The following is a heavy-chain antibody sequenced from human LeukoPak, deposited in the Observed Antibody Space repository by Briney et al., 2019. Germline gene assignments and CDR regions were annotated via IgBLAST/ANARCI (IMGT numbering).Heavy chain of an antibody. Sequence: GGSLRLSCAASGFTFSSYWMHWVRQAPGRGLVWVSRINSDGSSTSYADSVKGRFTISRDNAKNTLYLQMNSLRAEDTAVYYCAREGYHDSSGPSWFDPWGQGTLVTVSS. CDR2: INSDGSST. CDR1: GFTFSSYW. D-gene: IGHD3-22*01. J-gene: IGHJ5*02. V-gene: IGHV3-74*01. CDR3: AREGYHDSSGPSWFDP.